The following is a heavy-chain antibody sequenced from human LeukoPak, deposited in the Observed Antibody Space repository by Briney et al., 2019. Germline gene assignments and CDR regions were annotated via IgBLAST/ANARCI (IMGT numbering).Heavy chain of an antibody. Sequence: SETLSLTCAVSGYSINSGYYWGWIRQPPGKGLEWIGSIYRSGSTYYNPSLKSRVTISADTSKNQFSLKLSSVTAADTAVYYCARSAYCSAGSCYRGFDYWGQGTLVTVSS. J-gene: IGHJ4*02. D-gene: IGHD2-15*01. V-gene: IGHV4-38-2*01. CDR1: GYSINSGYY. CDR3: ARSAYCSAGSCYRGFDY. CDR2: IYRSGST.